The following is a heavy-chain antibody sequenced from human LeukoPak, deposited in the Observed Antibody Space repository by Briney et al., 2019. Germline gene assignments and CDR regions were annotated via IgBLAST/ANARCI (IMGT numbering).Heavy chain of an antibody. J-gene: IGHJ4*02. CDR1: GFTFRSYA. CDR2: ISVGVGST. D-gene: IGHD4-23*01. CDR3: AKVPAVVTHELDY. Sequence: GGSLRLSCADSGFTFRSYAMSWVRQAPGAGLEWVSAISVGVGSTYYADSVKGRFTISRDNSKNTLYLQMNSLRAEDTAVYYCAKVPAVVTHELDYWGQGTLVTVSS. V-gene: IGHV3-23*01.